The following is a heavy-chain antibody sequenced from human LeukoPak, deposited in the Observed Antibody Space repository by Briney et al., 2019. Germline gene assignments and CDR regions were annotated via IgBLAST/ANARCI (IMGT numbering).Heavy chain of an antibody. J-gene: IGHJ2*01. CDR1: GYTLTELS. V-gene: IGHV1-24*01. Sequence: ASVKVSCKVSGYTLTELSMHWVRQAPGKGLEWMGGFDPEDGETIYAQKFQGRVTITRNTSINTVYMELSSLISEDTAMYYCARGGGFTVNTFSVFAPDWYFDLWGRGTLVTVSS. CDR2: FDPEDGET. CDR3: ARGGGFTVNTFSVFAPDWYFDL. D-gene: IGHD4-11*01.